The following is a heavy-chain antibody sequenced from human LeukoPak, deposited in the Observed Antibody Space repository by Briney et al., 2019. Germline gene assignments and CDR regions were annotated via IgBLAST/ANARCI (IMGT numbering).Heavy chain of an antibody. CDR1: GGSISSHY. CDR2: ISYSGST. Sequence: PSETLTLTCTVSGGSISSHYWAWVRQSPGKGLEWIGYISYSGSTNYNPSLKSRVTLSVDTSKNQFSLKLSSVTAADTAVYYSARDPHTMTKGFDIWGQGTMVTVSS. V-gene: IGHV4-59*11. CDR3: ARDPHTMTKGFDI. D-gene: IGHD4-17*01. J-gene: IGHJ3*02.